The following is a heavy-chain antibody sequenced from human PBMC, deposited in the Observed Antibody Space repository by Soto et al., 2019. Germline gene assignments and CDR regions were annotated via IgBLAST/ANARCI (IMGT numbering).Heavy chain of an antibody. CDR3: ARGPEETYYDFWSGYSNPYYFDY. CDR1: GFTFSSYW. CDR2: IKQDGSEK. D-gene: IGHD3-3*01. J-gene: IGHJ4*02. V-gene: IGHV3-7*01. Sequence: PGGSLRLSCAASGFTFSSYWMSWVRQAPGKGLEWVANIKQDGSEKYYVDSVKGRFTISRDNAKNSLYLQMNSLRAEDTAVYYCARGPEETYYDFWSGYSNPYYFDYWGQGTLVTVSS.